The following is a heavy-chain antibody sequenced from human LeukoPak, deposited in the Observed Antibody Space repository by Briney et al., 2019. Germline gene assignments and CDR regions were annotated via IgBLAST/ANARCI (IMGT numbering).Heavy chain of an antibody. CDR2: ISPLLGAS. CDR3: ATYDVLTGFEY. J-gene: IGHJ4*02. V-gene: IGHV1-69*13. Sequence: SVKVSCKASGGTFSDYVISWARQAPGQGLNWMGGISPLLGASKHTQNFHDRVTITADESTTTAYMELSDLRSADTAVYYCATYDVLTGFEYWGQGTLVTVSS. D-gene: IGHD3-9*01. CDR1: GGTFSDYV.